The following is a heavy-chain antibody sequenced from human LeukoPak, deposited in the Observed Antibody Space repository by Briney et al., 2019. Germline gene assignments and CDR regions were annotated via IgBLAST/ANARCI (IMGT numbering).Heavy chain of an antibody. Sequence: GWSLRLSCAASGFTFSSYGRHWVRQAPGKGREWVAVISYDGSNKYDADSVKGRFTISRDNSKNTLYLQMNSLRAADTAVYYCAKARGDGYNGLDYWGQGTLVTVSS. V-gene: IGHV3-30*18. D-gene: IGHD5-24*01. CDR2: ISYDGSNK. CDR3: AKARGDGYNGLDY. J-gene: IGHJ4*02. CDR1: GFTFSSYG.